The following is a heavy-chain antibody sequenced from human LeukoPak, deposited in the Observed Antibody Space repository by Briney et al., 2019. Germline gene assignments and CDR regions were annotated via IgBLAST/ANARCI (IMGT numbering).Heavy chain of an antibody. CDR2: IYGGGNI. CDR1: GINFNPYT. J-gene: IGHJ4*02. V-gene: IGHV3-53*01. CDR3: ARGAGYNYPYYFDY. D-gene: IGHD5-24*01. Sequence: GGSLRLSCAVAGINFNPYTMDWVRQAPGKGLEWVSVIYGGGNIYYADSVKGRFTISRDNSKNTLYLQMNSLRAEDTAVYYCARGAGYNYPYYFDYWGQGTLVTVSS.